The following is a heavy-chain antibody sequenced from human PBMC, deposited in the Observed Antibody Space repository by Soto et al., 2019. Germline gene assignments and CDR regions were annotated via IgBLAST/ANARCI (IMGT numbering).Heavy chain of an antibody. CDR1: GYSVTSYW. V-gene: IGHV5-51*01. Sequence: PGESLKISCKGSGYSVTSYWIGWVRQMPGKGLEWMGIIYPGDSDTRYSPSFQGQVTISADKSISTAYLQWSSLKASDTAMYYCARQLVAGSNGHYYYYGMDVWAQGTTVTVSS. J-gene: IGHJ6*02. D-gene: IGHD6-19*01. CDR3: ARQLVAGSNGHYYYYGMDV. CDR2: IYPGDSDT.